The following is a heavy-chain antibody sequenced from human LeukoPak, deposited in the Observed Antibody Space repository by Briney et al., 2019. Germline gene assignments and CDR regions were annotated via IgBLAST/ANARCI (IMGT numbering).Heavy chain of an antibody. J-gene: IGHJ4*02. Sequence: GRSLRLSCAASGFTFSSYAMHWVRQAPGKGLEWVAVISYDGSNKYYADSVKGRFTIPRDNSKNTLYLQMNSLRAEDTAVYYCARDAAFYGSGSYYFQWGQGTLVTVSS. CDR2: ISYDGSNK. CDR1: GFTFSSYA. V-gene: IGHV3-30-3*01. CDR3: ARDAAFYGSGSYYFQ. D-gene: IGHD3-10*01.